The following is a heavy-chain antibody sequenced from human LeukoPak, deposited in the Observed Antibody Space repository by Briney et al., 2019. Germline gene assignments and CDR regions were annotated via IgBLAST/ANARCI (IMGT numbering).Heavy chain of an antibody. CDR2: IYTSGNT. V-gene: IGHV4-4*07. J-gene: IGHJ2*01. CDR1: GGSISSYY. Sequence: SETLSLTCTVSGGSISSYYWSWIRQPAGKGLEWIGRIYTSGNTNYNPSLKSRVTMSVDTSKNRFSLKLSSVTAADTAVYYCARMKVDVAAAGSYWYFDLWGRGTLVTVSS. D-gene: IGHD6-13*01. CDR3: ARMKVDVAAAGSYWYFDL.